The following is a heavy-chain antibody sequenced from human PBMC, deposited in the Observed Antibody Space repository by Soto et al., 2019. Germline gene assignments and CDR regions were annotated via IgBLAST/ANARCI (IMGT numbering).Heavy chain of an antibody. CDR1: GFTFSSYG. D-gene: IGHD3-10*01. J-gene: IGHJ1*01. V-gene: IGHV3-30*18. CDR3: SKDHYYGAGSPFLH. CDR2: ISYDGSNK. Sequence: QVQLVESGGGVVQPGRSLRLSCAASGFTFSSYGMHWVRQAPGKGLEWVAVISYDGSNKYYADSVKGRFTISRDNSKNTQYLQMNNLRAEDTAVNYCSKDHYYGAGSPFLHWGQGTLVTVSS.